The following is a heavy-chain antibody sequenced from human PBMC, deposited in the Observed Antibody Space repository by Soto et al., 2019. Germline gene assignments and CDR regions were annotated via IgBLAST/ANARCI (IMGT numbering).Heavy chain of an antibody. V-gene: IGHV3-74*01. J-gene: IGHJ4*02. CDR2: IKSDGSST. Sequence: GGSLRLSCAASGFTFSSYWMHWVRQAPGKGLVWVSRIKSDGSSTSYADSVKGRFTISRDNAKNTLYLQMNSLRAEDTAVYYCTRGQWELLPRDYWGQGTLVTVSS. D-gene: IGHD1-26*01. CDR3: TRGQWELLPRDY. CDR1: GFTFSSYW.